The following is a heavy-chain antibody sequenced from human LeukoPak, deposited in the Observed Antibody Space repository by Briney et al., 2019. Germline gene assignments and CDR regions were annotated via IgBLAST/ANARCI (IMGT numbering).Heavy chain of an antibody. CDR2: IYYSGST. Sequence: SQTLSLTCTVSGGSISSGGYYWSWIRQHPGKGLEWIGYIYYSGSTYYNPSLKSRVTISVDKSKNQFSLKLSSVTAADTAVYYCARFSVAVAGPKLDYWGQGTLVTVSS. D-gene: IGHD6-19*01. CDR3: ARFSVAVAGPKLDY. J-gene: IGHJ4*02. V-gene: IGHV4-31*03. CDR1: GGSISSGGYY.